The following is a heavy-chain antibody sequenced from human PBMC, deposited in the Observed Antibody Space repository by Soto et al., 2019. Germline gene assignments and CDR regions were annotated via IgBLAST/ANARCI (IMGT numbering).Heavy chain of an antibody. CDR2: IWYDGSNK. Sequence: GGSLRLSCAASGFTFSSYGMHWVRQAPGKGLEWVAVIWYDGSNKYYADSVKGRFTISRDNSKNTLYLQMNSLRAEDTAVYYCARVYSDCSGGSCYYYYYYMDVWGKGTTVTVSS. CDR3: ARVYSDCSGGSCYYYYYYMDV. J-gene: IGHJ6*03. V-gene: IGHV3-33*01. D-gene: IGHD2-15*01. CDR1: GFTFSSYG.